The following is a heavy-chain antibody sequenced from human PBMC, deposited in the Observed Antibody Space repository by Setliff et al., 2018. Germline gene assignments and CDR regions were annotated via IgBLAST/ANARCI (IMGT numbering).Heavy chain of an antibody. CDR3: ARGGPGVVIMPAAKLFDY. D-gene: IGHD2-2*01. Sequence: SQTLSLTCAISGDSVSSNSAAWNWIRQSPSRGLEWLGRTYYGSKWYDDYAVSVKSRITINPDTSKNQFSLQLNSVTPEDTAVYYCARGGPGVVIMPAAKLFDYWGQGTLVTVSS. V-gene: IGHV6-1*01. CDR2: TYYGSKWYD. CDR1: GDSVSSNSAA. J-gene: IGHJ4*02.